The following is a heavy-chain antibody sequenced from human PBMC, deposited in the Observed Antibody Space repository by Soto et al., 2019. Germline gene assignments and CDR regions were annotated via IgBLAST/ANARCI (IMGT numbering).Heavy chain of an antibody. CDR3: ARDQGLFVHTGMVIDYYGMDV. V-gene: IGHV1-69*01. Sequence: QVRLVQSGAEVRKPGSSVKVSCTTSGGTFNSYAISWVRQAPGQGLQWMGGVIPGFDTTYYAQKFQGRVTITADESTNSAYMELRSLRSEDTAVYCCARDQGLFVHTGMVIDYYGMDVWGPGTTVTVSS. D-gene: IGHD5-18*01. J-gene: IGHJ6*02. CDR1: GGTFNSYA. CDR2: VIPGFDTT.